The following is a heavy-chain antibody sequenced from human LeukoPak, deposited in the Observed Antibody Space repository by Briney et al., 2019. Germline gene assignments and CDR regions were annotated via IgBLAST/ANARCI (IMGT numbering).Heavy chain of an antibody. CDR1: GFTFSNAW. CDR2: IKSKTDGGTM. V-gene: IGHV3-15*01. Sequence: PGGSLRLSCAASGFTFSNAWMNWVRQAPGKGLEWVGHIKSKTDGGTMDCAAPVKGRFTISRDDSKNTLYLQMNSLKTEDTAVYYCTTAWYTGSYYFDYWGQGTLVTVSS. D-gene: IGHD1-26*01. CDR3: TTAWYTGSYYFDY. J-gene: IGHJ4*02.